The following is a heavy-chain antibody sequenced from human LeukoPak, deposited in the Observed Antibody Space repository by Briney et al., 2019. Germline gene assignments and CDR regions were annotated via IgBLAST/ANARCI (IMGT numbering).Heavy chain of an antibody. D-gene: IGHD3-10*01. CDR3: ARVMGNYYGSGSYYYYFDY. CDR1: GGSFSGYY. J-gene: IGHJ4*02. Sequence: SETLSLTCAVYGGSFSGYYWSWIRQPPGKGLEWIGEINHSGSTNYNPSLKSRVPISVDTSKNQFSLKLSSVTAADTAVYYCARVMGNYYGSGSYYYYFDYWGQGTLVTVSS. V-gene: IGHV4-34*01. CDR2: INHSGST.